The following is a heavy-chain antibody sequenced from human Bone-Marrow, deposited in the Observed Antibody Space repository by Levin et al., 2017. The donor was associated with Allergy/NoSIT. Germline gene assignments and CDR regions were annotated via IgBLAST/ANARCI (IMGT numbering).Heavy chain of an antibody. V-gene: IGHV1-8*01. CDR3: ATLGYSDLTYYYYGMDV. D-gene: IGHD2-15*01. CDR2: MNPNSGNT. Sequence: GASVKVSCKASGYTFTSYDINWVRQATGQGLEWMGWMNPNSGNTGYAQKFQGRVTMTRNTSISTAYMELSSLRSEDTAVYYCATLGYSDLTYYYYGMDVWGQGTTVTVSS. J-gene: IGHJ6*02. CDR1: GYTFTSYD.